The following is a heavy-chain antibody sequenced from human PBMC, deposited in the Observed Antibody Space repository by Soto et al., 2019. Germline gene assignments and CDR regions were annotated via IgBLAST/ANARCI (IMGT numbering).Heavy chain of an antibody. V-gene: IGHV6-1*01. CDR3: ARDPGYSLDY. J-gene: IGHJ4*02. CDR2: TYYRPKWYY. CDR1: GDSVSIKSAA. Sequence: SQTLSLTCAISGDSVSIKSAAWNWIRQSPSRGLEWLGRTYYRPKWYYDYADSVKSRITINSDTSKNQFSLQLNSVTPEDTAVYYCARDPGYSLDYWGQGTLVTVSS. D-gene: IGHD5-18*01.